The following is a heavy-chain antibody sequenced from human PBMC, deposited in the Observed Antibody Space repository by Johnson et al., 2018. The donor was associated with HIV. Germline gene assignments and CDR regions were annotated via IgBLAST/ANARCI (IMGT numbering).Heavy chain of an antibody. D-gene: IGHD3-16*01. CDR2: IKQDGSEK. CDR1: GFTFSSYW. V-gene: IGHV3-7*01. Sequence: VQLVESGGGLVQPGGSLRLSCAASGFTFSSYWMSWVRQAPGKGLEWVANIKQDGSEKYYADSVKGRFTISRDNSKNTLYLQMNSLRAEDTAVYYCAKWGLGGGADAFDIWGQGTMVTVSS. CDR3: AKWGLGGGADAFDI. J-gene: IGHJ3*02.